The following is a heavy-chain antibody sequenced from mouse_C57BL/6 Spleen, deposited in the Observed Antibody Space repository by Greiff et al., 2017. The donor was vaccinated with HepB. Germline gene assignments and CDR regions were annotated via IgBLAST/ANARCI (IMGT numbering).Heavy chain of an antibody. CDR3: ARGYYGSSYVGYFDV. CDR1: GYTFTSYG. J-gene: IGHJ1*03. V-gene: IGHV1-81*01. Sequence: QVQLQQSGAELARPGASVKLSCKASGYTFTSYGISWVKQRTGQGLEWIGEIYPRSGNTYYNEKFKGKATLTADKSSSTAYMELRSLTSEDSAVYFCARGYYGSSYVGYFDVWGTGTTVTVSS. CDR2: IYPRSGNT. D-gene: IGHD1-1*01.